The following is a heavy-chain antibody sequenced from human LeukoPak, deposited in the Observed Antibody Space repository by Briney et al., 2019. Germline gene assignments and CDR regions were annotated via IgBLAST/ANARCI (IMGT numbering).Heavy chain of an antibody. D-gene: IGHD3-3*01. CDR3: ARDPSGYYVRWFDP. J-gene: IGHJ5*02. V-gene: IGHV4-34*01. Sequence: PSETLSITCAVYGGSFNGYYWSWIRQPPGKGLEWIGEINHSGSTNYNPSLKSRVTISVDTSKNQFSLKLSSVTAAETAVYYCARDPSGYYVRWFDPWGQGTLVIVSS. CDR1: GGSFNGYY. CDR2: INHSGST.